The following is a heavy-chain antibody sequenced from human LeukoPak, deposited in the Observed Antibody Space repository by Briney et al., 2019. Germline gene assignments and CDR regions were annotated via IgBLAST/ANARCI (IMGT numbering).Heavy chain of an antibody. CDR2: IRSRAYGGTT. D-gene: IGHD5-18*01. V-gene: IGHV3-49*04. J-gene: IGHJ6*02. CDR1: EFTFGDLA. CDR3: ARGPIQQWLYNGMDV. Sequence: GGSLRLSCTASEFTFGDLAMSWVRQAPGKGLEWVGFIRSRAYGGTTEYGPAVKGRFLISRDDSKSIAYLHMNSLKTEDTAVYYCARGPIQQWLYNGMDVWGQGTTVSVSS.